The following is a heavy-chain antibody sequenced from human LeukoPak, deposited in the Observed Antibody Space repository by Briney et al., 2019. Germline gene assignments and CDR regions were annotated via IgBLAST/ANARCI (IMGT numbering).Heavy chain of an antibody. V-gene: IGHV3-74*01. CDR3: VSDLCGGDDQ. CDR1: GFPVSNNY. J-gene: IGHJ5*02. D-gene: IGHD3-3*01. Sequence: GGSLTLSCAASGFPVSNNYMSWVRQAPGKGLVWVSRIDEDGKTIDYADSVKGRFTISRDNAKDTLYLQMSSLRDEDTAVYYCVSDLCGGDDQWGRGTLVTVSS. CDR2: IDEDGKTI.